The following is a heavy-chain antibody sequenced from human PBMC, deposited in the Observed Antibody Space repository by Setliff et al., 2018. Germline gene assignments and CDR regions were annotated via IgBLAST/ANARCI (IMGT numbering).Heavy chain of an antibody. CDR3: ARDNPIVGATDY. V-gene: IGHV4-59*01. CDR1: GVSISSYY. CDR2: IQKSGGT. D-gene: IGHD1-26*01. Sequence: PSETLSLTCNVSGVSISSYYWSWIRQPPGKGLESIGYIQKSGGTNYNPALKSRVTISVDTSTNQFSLKLRSVTAADTAVYFCARDNPIVGATDYWGQGILVTVSS. J-gene: IGHJ4*02.